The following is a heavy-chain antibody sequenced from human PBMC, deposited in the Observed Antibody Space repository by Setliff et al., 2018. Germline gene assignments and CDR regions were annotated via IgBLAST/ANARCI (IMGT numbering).Heavy chain of an antibody. J-gene: IGHJ4*02. CDR3: ARESRYYYDNLGTLDY. CDR1: GGSISSGDYY. CDR2: IYSSGST. Sequence: SETLSLTCTVSGGSISSGDYYWSWIRQPPGKGLEWIGYIYSSGSTYYNPSLKSRVSISVDTSKNQFSLKLNSVTAADTAVYYCARESRYYYDNLGTLDYWGQGTLVTVSS. V-gene: IGHV4-30-4*02. D-gene: IGHD3-22*01.